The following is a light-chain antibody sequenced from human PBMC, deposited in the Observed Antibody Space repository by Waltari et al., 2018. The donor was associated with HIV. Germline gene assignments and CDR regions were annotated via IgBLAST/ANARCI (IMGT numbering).Light chain of an antibody. CDR2: GAS. CDR3: QQYNNWPPYT. V-gene: IGKV3-15*01. J-gene: IGKJ2*01. Sequence: EIVMTQPPATLSVSPGERATVSCRASQSVRSNLAWYQQKPGQAPRLLIYGASTRATGIPARFSGSGSGTEFTLTISSLQSEDFAVYYCQQYNNWPPYTFGQGTKLEIK. CDR1: QSVRSN.